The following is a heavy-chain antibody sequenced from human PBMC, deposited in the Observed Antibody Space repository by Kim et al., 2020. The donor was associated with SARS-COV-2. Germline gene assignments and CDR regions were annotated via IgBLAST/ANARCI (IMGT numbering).Heavy chain of an antibody. Sequence: ASVKVSCKASGYTFTSYYMHWVRQAPGQGLEWMGIINPSGGSTSYAQKFQGRVTMTRDTSTSTVYMELSSLRSEDTAVYYCAREPNIAAAGTRAFDYWGQGTLVTVSS. CDR2: INPSGGST. CDR3: AREPNIAAAGTRAFDY. D-gene: IGHD6-13*01. V-gene: IGHV1-46*01. CDR1: GYTFTSYY. J-gene: IGHJ4*02.